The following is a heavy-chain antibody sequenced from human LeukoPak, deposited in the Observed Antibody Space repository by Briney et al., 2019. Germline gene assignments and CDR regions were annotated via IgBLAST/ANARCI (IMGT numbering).Heavy chain of an antibody. J-gene: IGHJ6*03. CDR3: ARGRAMTTVTQYYYYYMDV. CDR2: IVPIFGTA. Sequence: SVKVSCKASGGTFSSYAISWVRQAPGQGLEWMGGIVPIFGTANYAQKFQGRVTITTDESTSTAYMGLSSLRSEDTAVYDCARGRAMTTVTQYYYYYMDVWGKGTTVTVSS. V-gene: IGHV1-69*05. D-gene: IGHD4-11*01. CDR1: GGTFSSYA.